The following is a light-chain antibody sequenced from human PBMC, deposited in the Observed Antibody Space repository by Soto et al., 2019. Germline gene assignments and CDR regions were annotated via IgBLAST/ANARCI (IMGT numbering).Light chain of an antibody. CDR3: QQYESYRT. V-gene: IGKV1-5*03. CDR1: QSIGRW. J-gene: IGKJ1*01. CDR2: EAS. Sequence: DIQMTQSPSTLSAYVGDRVTITCRASQSIGRWLAWYQQKPGKAPKLLIYEASSLESGVSSRFRGSGSGTEFTLTITSLQPDDFPTYYCQQYESYRTFGPGTKVEIK.